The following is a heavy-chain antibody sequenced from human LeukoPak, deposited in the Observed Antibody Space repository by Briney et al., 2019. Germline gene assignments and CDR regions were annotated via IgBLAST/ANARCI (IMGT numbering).Heavy chain of an antibody. CDR1: GGSISSSSYY. D-gene: IGHD3-10*01. CDR2: IYYSGST. V-gene: IGHV4-39*01. CDR3: AYSYGNLVVSPHDY. Sequence: SETLSLTCTVSGGSISSSSYYWGWIRQPPGKGLEWIGSIYYSGSTYYNPSLKSRVTISVDTSKNQFSLKLSSVTAADTAVYYCAYSYGNLVVSPHDYWVREPWSPSPQ. J-gene: IGHJ4*02.